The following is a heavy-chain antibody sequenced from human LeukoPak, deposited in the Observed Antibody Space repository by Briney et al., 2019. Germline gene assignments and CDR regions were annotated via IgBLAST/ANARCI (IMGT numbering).Heavy chain of an antibody. CDR3: AELGITMIGGV. V-gene: IGHV3-48*04. D-gene: IGHD3-10*02. CDR2: ISSSGSTI. Sequence: GGSLRLSCAASGFIFTSYGMHWVRQAPGKGLEWVSYISSSGSTIYYADSVKGRFTISRDNAKNSLYLQMNSLRAEDTAVYYCAELGITMIGGVWGKGTTVTISS. J-gene: IGHJ6*04. CDR1: GFIFTSYG.